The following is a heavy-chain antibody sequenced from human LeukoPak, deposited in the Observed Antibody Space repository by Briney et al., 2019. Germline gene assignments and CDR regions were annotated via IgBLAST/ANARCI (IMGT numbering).Heavy chain of an antibody. CDR2: INHSGST. CDR1: GGSFSGYY. CDR3: ARGQGEYDSSGYYHHHVFDY. Sequence: SATLSLTCAVYGGSFSGYYWSWIRQPPGKGLEWIGEINHSGSTNYNPSLKSRVTISVDTSKNQFSLKLSSVTAADTAVYYCARGQGEYDSSGYYHHHVFDYWGQGTLVTVSS. J-gene: IGHJ4*02. D-gene: IGHD3-22*01. V-gene: IGHV4-34*01.